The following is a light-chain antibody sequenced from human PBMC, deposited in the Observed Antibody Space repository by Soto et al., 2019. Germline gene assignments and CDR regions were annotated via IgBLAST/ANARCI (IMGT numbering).Light chain of an antibody. CDR1: SSDFSGYTY. J-gene: IGLJ1*01. CDR3: SSYTSSSTRYV. CDR2: EFS. Sequence: QPLLTQPAPVSGSPGQSITNSSPRTSSDFSGYTYVSWYQQLPGKAPKLIIYEFSNRPSAVPNRFSGSKSGNTASLTISGLQAEDEADYYCSSYTSSSTRYVFGTGTKVTVL. V-gene: IGLV2-14*01.